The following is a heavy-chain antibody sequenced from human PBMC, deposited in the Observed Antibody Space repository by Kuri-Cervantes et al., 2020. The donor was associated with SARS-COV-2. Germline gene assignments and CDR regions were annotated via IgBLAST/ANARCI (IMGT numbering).Heavy chain of an antibody. CDR1: GLTFSSYR. J-gene: IGHJ6*02. CDR2: ISSSSSYI. Sequence: GESLKISCAASGLTFSSYRMNWVRQAPGKGLEWVSSISSSSSYIYYADSVKGRFTISRDNAKNSLYLQMNSLRAEDTAVYYCARDANRITIFGVVITPGVGDVWGQGTTVTVSS. D-gene: IGHD3-3*01. CDR3: ARDANRITIFGVVITPGVGDV. V-gene: IGHV3-21*01.